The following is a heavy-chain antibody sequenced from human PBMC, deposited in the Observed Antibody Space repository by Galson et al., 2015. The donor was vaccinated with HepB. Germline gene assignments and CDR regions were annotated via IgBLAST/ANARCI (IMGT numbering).Heavy chain of an antibody. J-gene: IGHJ4*02. V-gene: IGHV4-34*01. CDR1: GGSFSGYY. CDR2: INHSGST. Sequence: ETLSLTCAVYGGSFSGYYWSWIRQPPGKGLEWIGEINHSGSTNYNPSLKSRVTISVDTSKNQFSLKLSSVTAADTAVYYCARVGTSAARDFDYWGQGTLVTVSS. CDR3: ARVGTSAARDFDY. D-gene: IGHD6-13*01.